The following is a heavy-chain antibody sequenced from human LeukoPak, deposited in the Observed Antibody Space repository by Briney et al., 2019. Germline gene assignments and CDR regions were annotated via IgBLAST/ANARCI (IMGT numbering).Heavy chain of an antibody. V-gene: IGHV1-69*04. J-gene: IGHJ4*02. D-gene: IGHD4-17*01. CDR2: INPILGIA. CDR1: RGTFSRYA. CDR3: ASNGDYAYYFDY. Sequence: SVKVSCKASRGTFSRYAISWVRQAAGQGLEWMGRINPILGIANYAQKFQGRVTITADKSTSTAYMELSSLRSEDTAVYYCASNGDYAYYFDYWGQGTLVTVSS.